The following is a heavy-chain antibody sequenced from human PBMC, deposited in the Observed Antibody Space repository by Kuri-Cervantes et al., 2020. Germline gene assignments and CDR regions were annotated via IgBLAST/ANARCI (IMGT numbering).Heavy chain of an antibody. CDR2: ISYDGSNK. CDR1: GFTFSSYG. CDR3: ARGPPHREAVAGTGPFDP. D-gene: IGHD6-19*01. Sequence: GESLKISCAASGFTFSSYGRHWVRQAPGKGPEWVAVISYDGSNKYYADSVKGRFTISRDNSKNTLYLQMNSLRAEDTAVYYCARGPPHREAVAGTGPFDPWGQGTLVTVSS. V-gene: IGHV3-30*03. J-gene: IGHJ5*02.